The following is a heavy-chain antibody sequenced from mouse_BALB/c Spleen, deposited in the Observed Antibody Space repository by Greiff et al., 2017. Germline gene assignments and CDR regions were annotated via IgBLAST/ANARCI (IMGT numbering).Heavy chain of an antibody. Sequence: DVMLVESGGGLVKPGGSLKLSCAASGFTFSSYAMSWVRQTPEKRLEWVASISSGGSTYYPDSVKGRFTISRDNARNILYLQMSSLRSEDTAMYYCARGIRLSFFDYWGQGTTLTVSS. CDR3: ARGIRLSFFDY. V-gene: IGHV5-6-5*01. CDR1: GFTFSSYA. J-gene: IGHJ2*01. D-gene: IGHD3-3*01. CDR2: ISSGGST.